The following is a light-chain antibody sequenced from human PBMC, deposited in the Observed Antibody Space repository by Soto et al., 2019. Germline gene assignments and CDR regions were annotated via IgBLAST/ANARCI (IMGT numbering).Light chain of an antibody. V-gene: IGKV1-39*01. CDR1: QSTSSY. CDR3: QQSYSTPYT. CDR2: AAS. Sequence: DIQMTQSPSSLSASVGDRVTITCRASQSTSSYLNWYQQKPGKAPKLLIYAASSLPSGVPSRFSGSGSGTDFTLTISSLQPEDFATYYCQQSYSTPYTFGQGTKLEIK. J-gene: IGKJ2*01.